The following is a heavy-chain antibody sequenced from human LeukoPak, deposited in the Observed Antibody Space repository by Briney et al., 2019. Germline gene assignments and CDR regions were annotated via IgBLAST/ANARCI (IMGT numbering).Heavy chain of an antibody. CDR3: AKDLSLGDIVVVPAALDY. V-gene: IGHV3-23*01. D-gene: IGHD2-2*01. CDR2: ISGSGGST. J-gene: IGHJ4*02. CDR1: GFTFSSYA. Sequence: GGSLRLSCAASGFTFSSYAMSWVRQAPGKGLEWVSAISGSGGSTYYADSVKGRFTISRDNSKNTLYLQMNSLRAEDTAVYYCAKDLSLGDIVVVPAALDYWGQGTLVTVSS.